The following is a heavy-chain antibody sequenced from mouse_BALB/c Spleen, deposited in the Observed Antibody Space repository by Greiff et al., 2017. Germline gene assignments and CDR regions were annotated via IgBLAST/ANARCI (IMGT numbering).Heavy chain of an antibody. Sequence: EVQLQQSGAELVKPGASVKLSCTASGINIKDTYMHWVKQRPEQGLEWIGRIDPANGNTKYDPKFQGKATITADTSSNTAYLQLSSLTSEDTAVYYCARGGFFYAMDYWGQGTSVTVSS. J-gene: IGHJ4*01. CDR3: ARGGFFYAMDY. CDR1: GINIKDTY. V-gene: IGHV14-3*02. CDR2: IDPANGNT.